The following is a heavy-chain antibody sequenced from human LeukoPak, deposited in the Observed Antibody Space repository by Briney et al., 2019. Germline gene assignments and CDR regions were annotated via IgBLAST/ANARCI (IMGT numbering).Heavy chain of an antibody. Sequence: SVKVSCKVSAGTFNTYAISWVRQAPGQGLEWMGGIIPVFGTPDYAQKFQDRVTITADRSTKTVYMELSSLQAEDTAFYYCARDDPEKTGDSFDYWGQGTLVTVSS. CDR1: AGTFNTYA. D-gene: IGHD7-27*01. CDR3: ARDDPEKTGDSFDY. V-gene: IGHV1-69*06. J-gene: IGHJ4*02. CDR2: IIPVFGTP.